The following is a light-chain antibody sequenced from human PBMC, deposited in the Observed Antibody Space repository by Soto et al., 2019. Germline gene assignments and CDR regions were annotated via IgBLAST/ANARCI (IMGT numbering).Light chain of an antibody. J-gene: IGLJ1*01. Sequence: QSALTQFASVSGSPGQSIAISCTGTSSDVGGYNYVSWYQHHPGKVPKLLIYEVSSRPSGISNRFSGSKSGNTASLTISGLQAEDEADYYCSSYTSGDAYVFGTGTKLTVL. CDR1: SSDVGGYNY. V-gene: IGLV2-14*01. CDR3: SSYTSGDAYV. CDR2: EVS.